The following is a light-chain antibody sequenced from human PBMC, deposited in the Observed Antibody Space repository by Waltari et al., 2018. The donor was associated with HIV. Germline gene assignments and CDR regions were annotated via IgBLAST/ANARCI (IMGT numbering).Light chain of an antibody. J-gene: IGKJ1*01. Sequence: DIQMTQSPPTLSASIGDRVTITCRASQNIVRWLAWYQQKPGKAPKLLIYKASLLESGVPSRFSGSGSGTDFALTISSLQPVDSATYYCQQYNSSPWAFGQGTTVEIK. CDR3: QQYNSSPWA. CDR1: QNIVRW. CDR2: KAS. V-gene: IGKV1-5*03.